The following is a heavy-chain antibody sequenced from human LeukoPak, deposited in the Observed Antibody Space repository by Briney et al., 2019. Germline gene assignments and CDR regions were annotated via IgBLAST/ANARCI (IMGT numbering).Heavy chain of an antibody. CDR2: ISSSSSYI. Sequence: GGSLRLSCAASGFTFSRYSMNWVRQAPGKGLEWVSSISSSSSYIYYADSVRGRFTISRDNSKNTLDLQMNSLRAEDTAVYYCAKWGSGSYRGASDYWGQGTLVTVSS. J-gene: IGHJ4*02. CDR3: AKWGSGSYRGASDY. D-gene: IGHD1-26*01. V-gene: IGHV3-21*04. CDR1: GFTFSRYS.